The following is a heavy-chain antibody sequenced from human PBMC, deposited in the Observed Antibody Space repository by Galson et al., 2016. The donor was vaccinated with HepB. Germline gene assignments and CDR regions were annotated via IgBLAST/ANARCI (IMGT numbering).Heavy chain of an antibody. V-gene: IGHV3-64*02. CDR3: ARESRDGYKKIDY. J-gene: IGHJ4*02. D-gene: IGHD5-24*01. CDR2: TSNDGGST. Sequence: SLRLSCAASGFTFSSYALHWVRQAPGKGLQHVSGTSNDGGSTSYADAVKGRFTISRDNSKNTLYLRMGSLRPEDMAVYYCARESRDGYKKIDYWGQGTLVMVSS. CDR1: GFTFSSYA.